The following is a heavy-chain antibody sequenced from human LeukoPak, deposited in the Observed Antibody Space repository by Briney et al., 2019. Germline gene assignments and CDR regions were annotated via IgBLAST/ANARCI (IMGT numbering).Heavy chain of an antibody. V-gene: IGHV3-74*01. J-gene: IGHJ4*02. CDR2: INSDGNST. CDR3: ASGIAAAGVHFDY. Sequence: GGSLRLSCAAPGFTFSSYWMHWVRQAPGKGLVWVSRINSDGNSTSYADSVKGRFTISRDNAKNTLYLQMNSLRAEDTAVYYCASGIAAAGVHFDYWGQGTLVTVSS. D-gene: IGHD6-13*01. CDR1: GFTFSSYW.